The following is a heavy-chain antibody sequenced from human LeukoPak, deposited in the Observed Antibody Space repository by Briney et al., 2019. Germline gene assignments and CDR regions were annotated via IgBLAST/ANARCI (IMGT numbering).Heavy chain of an antibody. CDR1: GXSINNYY. CDR3: ARDRGDYGGNSALDY. J-gene: IGHJ4*02. Sequence: SETLSLTCTVSGXSINNYYGSWIRQPAGKGLEWIGRIYTSGSTNYNPSLKSRVTMSVDTSKNQFSLKLSSVTAADTAVYYCARDRGDYGGNSALDYWGQGTLVTVSS. CDR2: IYTSGST. V-gene: IGHV4-4*07. D-gene: IGHD4-23*01.